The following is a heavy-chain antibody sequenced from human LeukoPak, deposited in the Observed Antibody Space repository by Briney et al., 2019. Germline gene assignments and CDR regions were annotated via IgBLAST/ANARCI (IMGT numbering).Heavy chain of an antibody. D-gene: IGHD2-2*01. CDR1: GFTFRSYA. V-gene: IGHV3-23*01. Sequence: GGSLRLSCGASGFTFRSYAVSWVRQAPGKGLEWVSGISDSGGSTYYADSVKGRFTISRDNSKNTQFLQMNSLRAEDTAVYYCARDGHYCSSINCYFDYWGQGTLVTVSS. CDR2: ISDSGGST. J-gene: IGHJ4*02. CDR3: ARDGHYCSSINCYFDY.